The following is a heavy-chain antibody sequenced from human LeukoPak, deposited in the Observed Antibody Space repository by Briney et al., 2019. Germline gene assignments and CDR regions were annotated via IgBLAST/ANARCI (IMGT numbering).Heavy chain of an antibody. CDR1: GGSISSGGYY. CDR2: IYYSGST. D-gene: IGHD3-9*01. CDR3: ARDLSHRPNYDILTGYFDYYYYGMDV. V-gene: IGHV4-30-4*01. Sequence: PSETLSLTCTVSGGSISSGGYYWSWIRQPPGKGLEWIGYIYYSGSTYYNPSLKSRVTISVDTSKNQFSLKLSSVTAADTAVYYCARDLSHRPNYDILTGYFDYYYYGMDVWGQGTTVTVSS. J-gene: IGHJ6*02.